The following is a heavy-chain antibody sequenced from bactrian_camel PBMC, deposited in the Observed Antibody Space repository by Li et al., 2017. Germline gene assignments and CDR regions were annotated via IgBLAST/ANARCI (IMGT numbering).Heavy chain of an antibody. D-gene: IGHD3*01. J-gene: IGHJ7*01. V-gene: IGHV3S53*01. CDR1: GFTSNYCG. Sequence: HVQLVESGGGPVQAGGSLRLSCTVPGFTSNYCGAAWYRQAAGEQREWVSSIRFDGDASYADSLKGRFTISRDRSKNTVYLQMDNLSPDDTAIYYCAAGGKDSFVYPGPPPTCSTLDYWGKGTQVTVS. CDR2: IRFDGDA.